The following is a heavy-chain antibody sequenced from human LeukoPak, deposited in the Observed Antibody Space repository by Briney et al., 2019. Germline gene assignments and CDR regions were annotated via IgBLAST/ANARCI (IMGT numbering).Heavy chain of an antibody. CDR1: GYTFTSYY. V-gene: IGHV1-2*02. D-gene: IGHD3-9*01. Sequence: ASVKVSCKASGYTFTSYYMHWVRQAPGQGLEWMGWINPNSGGTNYAQKFQGRVTMTRDTSISTAYMELSRLRSDDTAVYYCARGPYDILTGHLRQKGALDYWGQGTLVTVSS. J-gene: IGHJ4*02. CDR3: ARGPYDILTGHLRQKGALDY. CDR2: INPNSGGT.